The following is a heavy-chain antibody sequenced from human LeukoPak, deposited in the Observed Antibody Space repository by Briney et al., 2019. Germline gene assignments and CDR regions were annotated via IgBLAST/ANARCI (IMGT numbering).Heavy chain of an antibody. J-gene: IGHJ4*02. V-gene: IGHV4-59*01. CDR3: AGLYSSSLGRVFDY. CDR2: IYYRGSN. D-gene: IGHD6-13*01. Sequence: ETLSLTCTLSGGSTTSYYWSWIRQPPEEGLGWVGYIYYRGSNNYNPSLKSRVTISVDKSKNQFSLRLISVTAADTAVYYCAGLYSSSLGRVFDYWGQGILVTVSS. CDR1: GGSTTSYY.